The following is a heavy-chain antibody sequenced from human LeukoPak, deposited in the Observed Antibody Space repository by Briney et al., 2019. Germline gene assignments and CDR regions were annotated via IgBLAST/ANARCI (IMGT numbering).Heavy chain of an antibody. CDR3: ARDRGVYSRTLED. CDR1: EFSVGSNY. CDR2: IYSGGST. D-gene: IGHD6-13*01. Sequence: PGGALILFCGASEFSVGSNYMTWVRQAPGKGLGWVSLIYSGGSTYYADSVKGRFTISRDNSKNTLYLQMNSLRAEDTAVYYCARDRGVYSRTLEDWGQGTLVTVSS. J-gene: IGHJ4*02. V-gene: IGHV3-66*01.